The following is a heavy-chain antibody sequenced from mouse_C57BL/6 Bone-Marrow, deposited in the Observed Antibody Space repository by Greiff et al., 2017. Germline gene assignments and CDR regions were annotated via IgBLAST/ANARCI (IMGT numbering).Heavy chain of an antibody. CDR2: IYPGSGST. CDR3: AREGYGNYDWNYFDY. D-gene: IGHD2-1*01. J-gene: IGHJ2*01. CDR1: GYTFTSYW. V-gene: IGHV1-55*01. Sequence: QVQLQQPGAELVKPGASVKMSCKASGYTFTSYWITWVKQRPGQGLEWIGDIYPGSGSTNYNEKFKSKATLTVDTSSSTAYMQLSSLTSEDSAVYYCAREGYGNYDWNYFDYWGQGTTLTVSS.